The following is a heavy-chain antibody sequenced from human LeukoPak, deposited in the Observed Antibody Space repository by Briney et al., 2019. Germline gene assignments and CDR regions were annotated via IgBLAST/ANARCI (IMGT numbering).Heavy chain of an antibody. CDR1: GYSISSGYY. CDR3: ARDEWNYGLVY. Sequence: PSETLSLTCAVSGYSISSGYYWGWIRQPPGKGLEWTGSIYHSGSNYYNQSLKSRVTISVDTSKNQFSLKLSSVTAADTAVYFCARDEWNYGLVYWGQGALVTVSS. V-gene: IGHV4-38-2*02. D-gene: IGHD1-7*01. CDR2: IYHSGSN. J-gene: IGHJ4*02.